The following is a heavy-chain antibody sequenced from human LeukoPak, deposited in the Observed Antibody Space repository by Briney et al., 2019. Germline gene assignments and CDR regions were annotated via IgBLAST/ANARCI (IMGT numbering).Heavy chain of an antibody. CDR3: ARDPAAWDY. CDR2: ISSSGSTI. D-gene: IGHD1-26*01. Sequence: GGSLRLSCAASGFTFRSYWMSWVRQAPGKGLEWVSYISSSGSTIYYADSVKGRFTISRDNAKNSLYLQMNSLRVEDTALYYCARDPAAWDYWGQGTLVTVSS. V-gene: IGHV3-48*04. CDR1: GFTFRSYW. J-gene: IGHJ4*02.